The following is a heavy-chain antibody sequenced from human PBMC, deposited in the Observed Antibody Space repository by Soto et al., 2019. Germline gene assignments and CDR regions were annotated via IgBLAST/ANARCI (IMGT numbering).Heavy chain of an antibody. V-gene: IGHV3-30-3*01. Sequence: GGSLRLSCAASGFTFSSYAMHWVRQAPGKGLEWVAVISYDGGNKYYADSVKGRFTISRDNSKNTLYVQMNSLRAEDTAVYYCARDSDDFWSGPIKGLPNWFDPWGQGTLVTVSS. D-gene: IGHD3-3*01. CDR3: ARDSDDFWSGPIKGLPNWFDP. CDR1: GFTFSSYA. J-gene: IGHJ5*02. CDR2: ISYDGGNK.